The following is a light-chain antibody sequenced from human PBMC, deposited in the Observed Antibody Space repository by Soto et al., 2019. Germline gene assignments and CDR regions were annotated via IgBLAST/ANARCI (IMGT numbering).Light chain of an antibody. Sequence: ETVLTQSPATLSLSPGQRATLSCRASQSVGTYLAWYQQKPGQDPRLLIYDASNRATGIPARFSGTGSGTDFALTVSSLGPEDFAVYYCQQRSKWPGTFGQGTKVEIK. CDR2: DAS. CDR1: QSVGTY. V-gene: IGKV3-11*01. CDR3: QQRSKWPGT. J-gene: IGKJ1*01.